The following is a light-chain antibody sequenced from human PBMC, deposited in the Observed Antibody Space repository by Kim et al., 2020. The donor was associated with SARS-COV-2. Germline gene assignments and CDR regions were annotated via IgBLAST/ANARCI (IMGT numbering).Light chain of an antibody. CDR3: CSYGGSTWV. J-gene: IGLJ3*02. CDR2: EVN. Sequence: QSVLTQPASVSGSPGQSITISCTGTSNDVGGYSLVSWFQHHPGKAPKFMIYEVNKRPSGISDRFSGSKSGNTASLTISGLQAEDEADYHCCSYGGSTWVFGGGTQLTVL. CDR1: SNDVGGYSL. V-gene: IGLV2-23*02.